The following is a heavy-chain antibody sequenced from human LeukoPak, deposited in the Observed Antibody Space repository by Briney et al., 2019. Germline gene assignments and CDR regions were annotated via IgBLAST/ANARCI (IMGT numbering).Heavy chain of an antibody. CDR3: ARHSRIGYYYDHKSYYFDY. V-gene: IGHV4-34*01. J-gene: IGHJ4*02. CDR1: GGSFSGYY. CDR2: INHSGST. D-gene: IGHD3-22*01. Sequence: PSETLSLTCAVYGGSFSGYYWSWIRQPPGKGLEWIGEINHSGSTNYNPSLKSRVTISVDTSKNQFSLKLSSVTAADTAVYYCARHSRIGYYYDHKSYYFDYWGQGTLVTVSS.